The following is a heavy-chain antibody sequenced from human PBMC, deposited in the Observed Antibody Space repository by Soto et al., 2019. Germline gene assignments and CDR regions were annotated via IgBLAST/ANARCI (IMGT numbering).Heavy chain of an antibody. V-gene: IGHV1-69*06. D-gene: IGHD3-22*01. CDR3: AREYYYDSSGYASDAFDI. CDR1: GGTFSSYA. CDR2: IIPIFGTA. J-gene: IGHJ3*02. Sequence: ASVKVSCKASGGTFSSYAISWVRQAPGQGLEWVGGIIPIFGTANYAQKFQGRVTITADKSTSTAYMELSSLRSEDTAVYYCAREYYYDSSGYASDAFDIWGQGTMVTVSS.